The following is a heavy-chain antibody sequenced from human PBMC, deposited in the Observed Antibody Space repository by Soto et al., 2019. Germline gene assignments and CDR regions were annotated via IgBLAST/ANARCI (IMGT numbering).Heavy chain of an antibody. CDR2: IYYSGST. D-gene: IGHD3-3*01. Sequence: PSETLSLTCTVSGGSISSGGYYWSWIRQHPGKGLEWIGYIYYSGSTYYNPSLKSRVTISVDTSKNQFSLKLSSVTAADTAVYYCARMQVRYYDFWSGYYGYYYYGMDVWGQGTTVTVSS. V-gene: IGHV4-31*03. J-gene: IGHJ6*02. CDR1: GGSISSGGYY. CDR3: ARMQVRYYDFWSGYYGYYYYGMDV.